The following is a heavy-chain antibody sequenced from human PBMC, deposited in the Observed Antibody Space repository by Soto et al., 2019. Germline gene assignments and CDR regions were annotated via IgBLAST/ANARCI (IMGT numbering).Heavy chain of an antibody. Sequence: GGSLRLSCAASGFTFSSYAMSWVRQAPGKGLEWVSAISGSGGSTYYADSVKGRFTISRDNSKNTLYLQMNGLRAEDTALYYCAKDTYSRSWYFWGQGTLVTVSS. J-gene: IGHJ4*02. V-gene: IGHV3-23*01. CDR2: ISGSGGST. CDR3: AKDTYSRSWYF. CDR1: GFTFSSYA. D-gene: IGHD2-2*01.